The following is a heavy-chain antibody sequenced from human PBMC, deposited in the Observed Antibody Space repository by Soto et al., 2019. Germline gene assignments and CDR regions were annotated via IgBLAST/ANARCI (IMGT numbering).Heavy chain of an antibody. Sequence: QVQLQQWGAGLLKPSETLSLTCAVYGGSFSGYYWSWIRQPPGKGLEWIGEINHSGSTNYNPSLKSRVTISVDTSKNQFSLKPSSVTAADTAVYYCARGQDIVVVVAATAYFDYWGQGTLVTVSS. CDR2: INHSGST. J-gene: IGHJ4*02. CDR1: GGSFSGYY. D-gene: IGHD2-15*01. CDR3: ARGQDIVVVVAATAYFDY. V-gene: IGHV4-34*01.